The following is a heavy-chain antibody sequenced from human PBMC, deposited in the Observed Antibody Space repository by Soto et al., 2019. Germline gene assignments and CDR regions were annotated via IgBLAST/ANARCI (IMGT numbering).Heavy chain of an antibody. CDR1: GFTFSSYW. CDR2: IKQDGSEK. D-gene: IGHD3-3*01. J-gene: IGHJ4*02. V-gene: IGHV3-7*01. CDR3: ARDSSDFWSGYYTRYVDY. Sequence: HPGGSLRLSCAASGFTFSSYWMSWVRQAPGKGLEWVANIKQDGSEKYYVDSVKGRFTISRDNAKNSLYLQMNSLRAEDTAVYYCARDSSDFWSGYYTRYVDYWGQGTLVTVSS.